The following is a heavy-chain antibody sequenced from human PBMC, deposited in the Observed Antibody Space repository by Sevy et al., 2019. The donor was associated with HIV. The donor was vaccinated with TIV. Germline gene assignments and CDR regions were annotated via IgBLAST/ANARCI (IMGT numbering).Heavy chain of an antibody. Sequence: GGSLRLSCAASGFTFSPHSFNWVRQAPGKGLEWIAYISKDSTTIHYADSVRGRFAISREDIKNSLYLQMNSLRDNDTAMYYSTRGTARTYSYNVMSGGYFEYWGQGTLVTVSS. D-gene: IGHD5-18*01. CDR1: GFTFSPHS. CDR2: ISKDSTTI. V-gene: IGHV3-48*02. J-gene: IGHJ4*02. CDR3: TRGTARTYSYNVMSGGYFEY.